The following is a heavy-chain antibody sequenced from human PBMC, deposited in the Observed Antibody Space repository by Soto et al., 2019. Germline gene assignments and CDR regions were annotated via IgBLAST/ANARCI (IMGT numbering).Heavy chain of an antibody. CDR2: IYPGDSDM. J-gene: IGHJ4*02. D-gene: IGHD3-3*01. Sequence: GESLKISCEGVGYSFINYWIAWVRQMPGKGPEWMGTIYPGDSDMRYSPSFRGQVTMSVDKSINTAYLQWGSLTASDTAKYYCARLSREFWSGCDYWGQGTLVTVSS. CDR3: ARLSREFWSGCDY. V-gene: IGHV5-51*01. CDR1: GYSFINYW.